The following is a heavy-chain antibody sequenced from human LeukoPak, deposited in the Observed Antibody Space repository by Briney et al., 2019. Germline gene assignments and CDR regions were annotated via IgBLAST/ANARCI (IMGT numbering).Heavy chain of an antibody. V-gene: IGHV3-33*01. CDR3: ARGPYGSGSYYSDYYYGMDV. D-gene: IGHD3-10*01. Sequence: PGRSLRLSCAASGFTFSSYGMHWVRQAPGKGLEWVAVIWYDGSNKYYADSVKGRFTISRDNSKNTLYLQMNSLRAEGTAAYYCARGPYGSGSYYSDYYYGMDVWGKGTTVTVSS. CDR2: IWYDGSNK. CDR1: GFTFSSYG. J-gene: IGHJ6*04.